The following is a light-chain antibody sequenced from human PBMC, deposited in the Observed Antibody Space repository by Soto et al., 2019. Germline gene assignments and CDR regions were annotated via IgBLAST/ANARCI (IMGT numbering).Light chain of an antibody. V-gene: IGLV4-69*01. J-gene: IGLJ3*02. CDR3: QTWGTGNWV. CDR1: SGHSSYP. Sequence: QPVLTQSPSASASLGASVKLTCTLSSGHSSYPIAWHQQQPEKGPRYLMKLNSDGSHSKGDGIPDRFSGSSSGAERYLTISSLQSEDEADYYCQTWGTGNWVFGGGTKLTVL. CDR2: LNSDGSH.